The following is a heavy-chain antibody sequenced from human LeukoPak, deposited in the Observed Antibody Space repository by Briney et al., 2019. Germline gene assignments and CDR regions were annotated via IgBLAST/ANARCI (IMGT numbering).Heavy chain of an antibody. V-gene: IGHV3-74*01. Sequence: GGSLRPSCAASRFTLSSYWMRWVRQAPGKGLVWVSRISSNGISARNADSVKGRFTISRDNAKNMLYLKMTSLRAEATAVFYCASSFANEAPYFDYWGRGTVDAVSS. D-gene: IGHD2-8*01. CDR2: ISSNGISA. J-gene: IGHJ4*02. CDR3: ASSFANEAPYFDY. CDR1: RFTLSSYW.